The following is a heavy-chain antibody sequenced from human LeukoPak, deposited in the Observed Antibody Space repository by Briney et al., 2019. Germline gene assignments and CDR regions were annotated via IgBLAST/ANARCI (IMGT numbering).Heavy chain of an antibody. Sequence: GGSLRLSCTASGFTPNRHWMSWVRQAAGKGLEWVATIRQNGIETHYVDSVKGRFIISRDNAENSVSLQMNSLRDEDTAMYYCARLLGDSTIYDLWGQGTQVTVSS. CDR1: GFTPNRHW. D-gene: IGHD3-16*01. CDR2: IRQNGIET. J-gene: IGHJ5*02. V-gene: IGHV3-7*01. CDR3: ARLLGDSTIYDL.